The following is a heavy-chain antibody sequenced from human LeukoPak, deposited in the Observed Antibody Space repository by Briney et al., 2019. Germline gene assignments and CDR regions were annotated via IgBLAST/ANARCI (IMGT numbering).Heavy chain of an antibody. CDR2: ISYDGSNK. D-gene: IGHD5-18*01. J-gene: IGHJ4*02. Sequence: GGSLRLSCAASGFTFSSYGMHWFRQAPGKGLEWVAVISYDGSNKYYADSVKGRFTISRDNSKNTLYLQMNSLRAEDTAVYYCAKDPVDTAMEYYFDYWGQGTLVTVSS. CDR3: AKDPVDTAMEYYFDY. CDR1: GFTFSSYG. V-gene: IGHV3-30*18.